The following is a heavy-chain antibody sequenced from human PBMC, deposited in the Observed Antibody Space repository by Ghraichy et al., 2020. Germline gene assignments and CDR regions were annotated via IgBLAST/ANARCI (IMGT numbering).Heavy chain of an antibody. CDR1: GFTFSSYA. CDR3: AKSRGRYIVVVPAAMYFDY. V-gene: IGHV3-23*01. J-gene: IGHJ4*02. CDR2: ISGSGGST. D-gene: IGHD2-2*01. Sequence: GGSLRLSCAASGFTFSSYAMSWVRQAPGKGLEWVSAISGSGGSTYYADSVKGRFTISRDNSKNTLYLQMNSLRAEDTAVYYCAKSRGRYIVVVPAAMYFDYWGQGTLVTVSS.